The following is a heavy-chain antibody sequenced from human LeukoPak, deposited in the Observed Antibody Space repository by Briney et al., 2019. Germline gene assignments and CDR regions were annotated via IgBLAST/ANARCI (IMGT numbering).Heavy chain of an antibody. CDR2: IYHSGST. D-gene: IGHD2-21*01. Sequence: SETLSLTCTVSGGSISSYYWSWIRQPPGKGLDWIGYIYHSGSTNYNPSLKSRFTISVDTSKNQFSLKLSSVTAADTAVYYCARVPSRRNPNYSFDPWGQGTLVTVSS. V-gene: IGHV4-59*01. CDR3: ARVPSRRNPNYSFDP. J-gene: IGHJ5*02. CDR1: GGSISSYY.